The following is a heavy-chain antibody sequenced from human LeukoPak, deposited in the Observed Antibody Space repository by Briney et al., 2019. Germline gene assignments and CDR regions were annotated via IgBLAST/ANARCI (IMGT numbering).Heavy chain of an antibody. CDR2: ISGSGGGT. V-gene: IGHV3-23*01. Sequence: GGSLRLPCAASGFTLGSYAMYWVRQAPGKGLEWVSGISGSGGGTFYADSVKGRFTISRDNSENTVYLQMNSLRADDTTVYYCAKTTAGYSSGRYPGWPVDYWGQGTLVTVSS. CDR3: AKTTAGYSSGRYPGWPVDY. J-gene: IGHJ4*02. D-gene: IGHD6-19*01. CDR1: GFTLGSYA.